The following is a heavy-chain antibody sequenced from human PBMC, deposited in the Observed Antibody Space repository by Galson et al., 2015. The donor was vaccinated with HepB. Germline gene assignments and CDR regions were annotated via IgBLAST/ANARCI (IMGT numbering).Heavy chain of an antibody. V-gene: IGHV4-61*01. CDR2: IYYNGTT. CDR3: ARGYSNYLGYYYYMDV. J-gene: IGHJ6*03. D-gene: IGHD4-11*01. CDR1: RDSVSSASYY. Sequence: ETLSLTCTVSRDSVSSASYYWSWIRQPPGKGLEWIGYIYYNGTTNYNPSLKSRVTISLEMSNNQFFLKLSSVTAADTAVYYCARGYSNYLGYYYYMDVWGKGTTVTVSS.